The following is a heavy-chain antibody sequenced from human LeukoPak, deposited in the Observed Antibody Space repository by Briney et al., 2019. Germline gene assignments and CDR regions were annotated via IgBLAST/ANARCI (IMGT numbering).Heavy chain of an antibody. CDR1: GYTFTCYY. Sequence: ASVKVSCKASGYTFTCYYMHWVRQAPGQGLEWMGWINPNSGGTNYAQKFQGRVTMTRDTSISTAYMELSRLRSDDTAVYYCARDFYLTGTTLFWDGGDCPAFDYWGQGTLVTVSS. CDR2: INPNSGGT. J-gene: IGHJ4*02. CDR3: ARDFYLTGTTLFWDGGDCPAFDY. V-gene: IGHV1-2*02. D-gene: IGHD1-7*01.